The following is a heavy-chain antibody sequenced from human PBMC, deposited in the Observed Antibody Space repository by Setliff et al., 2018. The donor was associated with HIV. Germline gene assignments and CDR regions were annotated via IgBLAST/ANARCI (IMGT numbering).Heavy chain of an antibody. CDR1: GGSFSGYY. Sequence: PSETLSLTCAVYGGSFSGYYWNWVRQPPGKGLEWIGEINVIRTTDYNPSLTSRFTISVDTSKNQFSLKLSSVTAADTAVYYCAARKLSAAAFDYWGQGSLVTVSS. V-gene: IGHV4-34*01. J-gene: IGHJ4*02. D-gene: IGHD6-13*01. CDR3: AARKLSAAAFDY. CDR2: INVIRTT.